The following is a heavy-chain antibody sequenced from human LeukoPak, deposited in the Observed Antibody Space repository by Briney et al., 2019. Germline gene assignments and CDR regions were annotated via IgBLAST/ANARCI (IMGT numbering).Heavy chain of an antibody. V-gene: IGHV3-48*01. CDR1: GFTFSSYS. Sequence: GGSLRLSCAASGFTFSSYSMNWVRQAPGKGLEWVSYISSSSSTIYYADSVKGRFTISRDNAKNSLYLQMNSLRAEDTAVYYCARDGSIVVVPAAMVYWGQGTLVTVSS. J-gene: IGHJ4*02. D-gene: IGHD2-2*01. CDR3: ARDGSIVVVPAAMVY. CDR2: ISSSSSTI.